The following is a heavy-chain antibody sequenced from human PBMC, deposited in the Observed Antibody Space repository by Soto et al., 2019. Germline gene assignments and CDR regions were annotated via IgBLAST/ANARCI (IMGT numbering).Heavy chain of an antibody. V-gene: IGHV1-69*02. Sequence: QVQLVQSGAEVKKHGPSVKVSCKASGGTFSSYTISWVRQAPGQGLEWMGRIIPILGIANYSQKFQGRVTITADKSTGTASMELSSLRSEDTAVYYCAVVTAIVTCDILGQGTMVVVSS. CDR3: AVVTAIVTCDI. CDR2: IIPILGIA. J-gene: IGHJ3*02. D-gene: IGHD2-21*02. CDR1: GGTFSSYT.